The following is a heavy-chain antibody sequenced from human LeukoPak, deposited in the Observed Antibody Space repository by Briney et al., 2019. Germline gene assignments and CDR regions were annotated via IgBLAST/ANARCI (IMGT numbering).Heavy chain of an antibody. CDR2: INTDGSST. V-gene: IGHV3-74*01. CDR1: GFTFSSYW. Sequence: GGSLRLSCAASGFTFSSYWMHWVRQTPGKGVVWVSRINTDGSSTSYADSVKGRFTISRDNAKNTLYLQMNSLRAEDTAVYYCARDTGDWFDPWGQGTLVTVSS. J-gene: IGHJ5*02. D-gene: IGHD1-14*01. CDR3: ARDTGDWFDP.